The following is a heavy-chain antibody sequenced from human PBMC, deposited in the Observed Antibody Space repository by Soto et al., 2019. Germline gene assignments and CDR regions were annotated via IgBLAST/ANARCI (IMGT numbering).Heavy chain of an antibody. Sequence: GGSLRLSCAASGFTFSNYGMHWVRQAPGRRLEWVALISYDGNNKYYADSVKGRFTISRDNSMNTLYLQMNSLRAEDTAVYYCARDRFASSWSYFDYWGQGTPVTVS. CDR3: ARDRFASSWSYFDY. CDR1: GFTFSNYG. V-gene: IGHV3-30*03. J-gene: IGHJ4*02. CDR2: ISYDGNNK. D-gene: IGHD6-13*01.